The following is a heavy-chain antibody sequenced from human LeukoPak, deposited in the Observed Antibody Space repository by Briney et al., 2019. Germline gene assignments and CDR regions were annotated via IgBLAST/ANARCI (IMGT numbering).Heavy chain of an antibody. D-gene: IGHD6-19*01. CDR1: GYSFTTYW. Sequence: NPGESLKISCKGSGYSFTTYWIAWVRQMPGKGLEWMGIIYPGDSDTTYSPSFQGQVTISADRSISTAYLQWSSLKASDTAMYYCATSLVYITGYDYWGQGTLVTVSS. CDR2: IYPGDSDT. J-gene: IGHJ4*02. V-gene: IGHV5-51*01. CDR3: ATSLVYITGYDY.